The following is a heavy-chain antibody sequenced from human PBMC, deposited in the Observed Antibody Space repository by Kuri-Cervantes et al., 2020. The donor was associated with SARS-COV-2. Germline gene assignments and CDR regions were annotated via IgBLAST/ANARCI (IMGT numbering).Heavy chain of an antibody. J-gene: IGHJ4*02. CDR2: ISGSGGST. CDR3: ASKGGVYSSSCPDY. Sequence: GGSLRLSCAASGFTFSSYAMSWVRQAPGKGLEWVSAISGSGGSTYYADSVKGRFTITSDNSKNTLYLQMNSLRAEDTAVYYCASKGGVYSSSCPDYWGQGTLVTVSS. CDR1: GFTFSSYA. D-gene: IGHD6-13*01. V-gene: IGHV3-23*01.